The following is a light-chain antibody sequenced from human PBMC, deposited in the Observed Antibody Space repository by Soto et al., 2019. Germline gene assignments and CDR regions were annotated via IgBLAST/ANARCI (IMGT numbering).Light chain of an antibody. CDR1: QSISSW. J-gene: IGKJ1*01. Sequence: DIPMTQSPSTLSASVGDRVTITCRASQSISSWLAWYQQRLGQAPKLLIYKASSFESGVPSRFSGRGSGTEFTLTITSLQPDDFSTYYCQQYNSYSLTFGQGTKVEIK. CDR3: QQYNSYSLT. V-gene: IGKV1-5*03. CDR2: KAS.